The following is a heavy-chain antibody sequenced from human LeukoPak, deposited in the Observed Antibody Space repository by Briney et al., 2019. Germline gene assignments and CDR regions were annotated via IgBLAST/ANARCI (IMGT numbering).Heavy chain of an antibody. D-gene: IGHD3-22*01. CDR1: GGSISSGSYY. CDR2: IYSSGST. V-gene: IGHV4-61*02. CDR3: AGSPISGYSHYFAY. J-gene: IGHJ4*02. Sequence: SETLSLTCTVSGGSISSGSYYWNWIRQPAGKGLEWIGRIYSSGSTNYNPSLNSRVTISLDTSKNQFSLRLSSVTAEDAAVYYCAGSPISGYSHYFAYWGQGTLVTVSS.